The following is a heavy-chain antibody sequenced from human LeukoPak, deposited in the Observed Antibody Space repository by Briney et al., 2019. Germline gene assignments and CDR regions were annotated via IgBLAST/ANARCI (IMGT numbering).Heavy chain of an antibody. CDR3: ARGVRDYDILTGYHRPYYYYYYMDV. J-gene: IGHJ6*03. V-gene: IGHV4-59*01. D-gene: IGHD3-9*01. Sequence: SQTLSLTCTVSGGAISSYYCGWIRQPPGKGLEWIGCIYYSGSTNYNPSIKSRITISVATSKNQFSLKLSSVTAADTAVYYCARGVRDYDILTGYHRPYYYYYYMDVWGKGTTVTVSS. CDR2: IYYSGST. CDR1: GGAISSYY.